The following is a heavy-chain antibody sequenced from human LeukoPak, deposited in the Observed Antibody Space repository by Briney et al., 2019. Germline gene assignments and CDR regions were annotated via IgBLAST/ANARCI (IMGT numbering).Heavy chain of an antibody. J-gene: IGHJ4*02. D-gene: IGHD6-6*01. CDR3: AKVGLIAARPFFDY. CDR1: GFTFSDYY. V-gene: IGHV3-11*04. CDR2: ISSSGSTI. Sequence: GGSLRLSCAASGFTFSDYYMSWIRQAPGKGLEWVSYISSSGSTIYYADSVKGRFTISRDNAKNSLYLQMNSLRAEDTAVYYCAKVGLIAARPFFDYWGQGTLVTVSS.